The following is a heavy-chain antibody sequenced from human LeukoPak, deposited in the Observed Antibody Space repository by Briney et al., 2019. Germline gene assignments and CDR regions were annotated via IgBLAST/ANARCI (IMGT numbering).Heavy chain of an antibody. CDR1: GYTFSDYS. V-gene: IGHV1-18*01. J-gene: IGHJ6*03. D-gene: IGHD3-10*01. CDR2: ISAYNGNT. CDR3: ARVVIFPRFGELLIYYYYYMDV. Sequence: ASVKVSCKASGYTFSDYSMSWVRQAPGQGLEWMGWISAYNGNTNYAQKLQGRVTMTTDTSTSTAYMELRSLRSDDTAVYYCARVVIFPRFGELLIYYYYYMDVWGKGTTVTVSS.